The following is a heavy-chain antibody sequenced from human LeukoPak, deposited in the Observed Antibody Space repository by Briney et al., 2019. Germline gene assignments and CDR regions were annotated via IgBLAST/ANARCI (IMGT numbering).Heavy chain of an antibody. CDR2: INHSGST. Sequence: PSETLSLTRTVSGGSISSSSYYWGWIRQPPGKGLEWIGEINHSGSTNYNPSLKSRVTISVDTSKNQFSLKLSSVTAADTAVYYCARGKGGWVGFGSRAYYYYGMDVWGQGTTVTVSS. CDR1: GGSISSSSYY. D-gene: IGHD6-13*01. CDR3: ARGKGGWVGFGSRAYYYYGMDV. V-gene: IGHV4-39*07. J-gene: IGHJ6*02.